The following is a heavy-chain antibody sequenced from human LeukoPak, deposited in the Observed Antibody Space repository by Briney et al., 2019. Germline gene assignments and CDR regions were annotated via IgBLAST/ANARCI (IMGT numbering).Heavy chain of an antibody. CDR1: GFIFSSYA. D-gene: IGHD2-8*01. Sequence: RGSLRLSCAASGFIFSSYAMSWVRQAPGKGLEWVSTISGSGGSTYYADSVKGRFTISRDNSKNTVYLQMNSLRAEDTAVYYCAKDPSCINDVCHGDFDYWGQGTLVTVSS. J-gene: IGHJ4*02. V-gene: IGHV3-23*01. CDR2: ISGSGGST. CDR3: AKDPSCINDVCHGDFDY.